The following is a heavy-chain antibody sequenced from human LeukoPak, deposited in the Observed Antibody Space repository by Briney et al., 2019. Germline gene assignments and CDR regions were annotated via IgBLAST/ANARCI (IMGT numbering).Heavy chain of an antibody. CDR1: GGSISSGGYS. V-gene: IGHV4-30-2*01. J-gene: IGHJ5*02. Sequence: PSETLSLTCAVSGGSISSGGYSWSWIRQPPGKGLEWIGYIYHSGSTYYNPSLKSRVTISVDRSKNQFSLKLSSVTAADTAVYYCARGRHYYGSGSXNWFDPWGQGTLVTVSS. CDR3: ARGRHYYGSGSXNWFDP. CDR2: IYHSGST. D-gene: IGHD3-10*01.